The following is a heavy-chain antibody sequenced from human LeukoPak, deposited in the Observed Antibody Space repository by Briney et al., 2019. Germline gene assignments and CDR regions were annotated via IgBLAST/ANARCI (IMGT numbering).Heavy chain of an antibody. CDR2: IYYSGST. V-gene: IGHV4-59*01. D-gene: IGHD3-22*01. J-gene: IGHJ4*02. CDR3: AGNYYDSSGYLTDY. Sequence: SETLSLTCTVSGGSISSYYWSWIRQPPGKGLEWIGYIYYSGSTNYNPSPKSRVTISVDTSKNQFSLKLSSVTAADTAVYYCAGNYYDSSGYLTDYWGQGTLVTVSS. CDR1: GGSISSYY.